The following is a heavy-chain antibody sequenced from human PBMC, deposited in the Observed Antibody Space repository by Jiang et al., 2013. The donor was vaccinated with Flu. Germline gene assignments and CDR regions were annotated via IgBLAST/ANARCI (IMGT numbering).Heavy chain of an antibody. V-gene: IGHV1-69*01. CDR2: IIPIFGTA. Sequence: VQLVESGAEVKKPGSSVKVSCKASGGTFSSYAISWVRQAPGQGLEWMGGIIPIFGTANYAQKFQGRVTITADESTSTAYMELSSLRSEDTAVYYCARVSGDDDSSGYYYYYYYMDVWGKGTTVTVSS. D-gene: IGHD3-22*01. J-gene: IGHJ6*03. CDR3: ARVSGDDDSSGYYYYYYYMDV. CDR1: GGTFSSYA.